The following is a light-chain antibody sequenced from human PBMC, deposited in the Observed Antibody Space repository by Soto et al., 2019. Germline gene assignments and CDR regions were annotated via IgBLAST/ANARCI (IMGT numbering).Light chain of an antibody. CDR1: QSVSSN. Sequence: EIVMTQSPATLSVSPGERATLSCRASQSVSSNLAWYQQKPGQAPRLLIYGASTRATGIPARFSGSGSGTEFTLTISRLEPEDFAVYYCQQYGRSPMYTFGQGTKVDIK. J-gene: IGKJ2*01. CDR3: QQYGRSPMYT. CDR2: GAS. V-gene: IGKV3-15*01.